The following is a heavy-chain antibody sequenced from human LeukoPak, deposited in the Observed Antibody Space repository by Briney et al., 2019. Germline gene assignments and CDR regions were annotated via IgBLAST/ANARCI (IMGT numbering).Heavy chain of an antibody. D-gene: IGHD1-26*01. Sequence: ASVKVSCKASGYTFTSYYMHWVRQAPGQGLEWMGIINPSSGSTSYAQKFQGRVTMTRDMSTSTVYMELISLRSEDTAMYYCARDRATLRNIFDYWGQGTLVTVPS. CDR2: INPSSGST. CDR3: ARDRATLRNIFDY. CDR1: GYTFTSYY. V-gene: IGHV1-46*01. J-gene: IGHJ4*02.